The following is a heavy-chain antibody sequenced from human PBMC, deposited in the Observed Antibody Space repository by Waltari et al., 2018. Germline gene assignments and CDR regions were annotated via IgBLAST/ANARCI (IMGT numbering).Heavy chain of an antibody. V-gene: IGHV3-30-3*01. CDR2: ISYDGSNK. CDR1: GFTFSSYA. Sequence: QVQLVESGGGVVQPGRSLRLSCAASGFTFSSYAMHWVRQAPGKGLEWVAVISYDGSNKYYAESVKGLFTISRDNSKNTLYLQMNSLRAEDTAVYYCARAEWELTDYWGQGTLVTVSS. D-gene: IGHD1-26*01. CDR3: ARAEWELTDY. J-gene: IGHJ4*02.